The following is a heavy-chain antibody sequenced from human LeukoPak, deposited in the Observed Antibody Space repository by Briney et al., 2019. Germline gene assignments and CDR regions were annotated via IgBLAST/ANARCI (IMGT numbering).Heavy chain of an antibody. V-gene: IGHV3-23*01. CDR1: GFTFSSYA. Sequence: PGRSLRLSCAASGFTFSSYAMSWVRQAPGKGLEWVSAISGSGGSTYYADSVKGRFTISRDNSKNTLYLQMNSLRAEDTAVYYCAKHKRYYGSGSYYLTWGQGTLVTVSS. J-gene: IGHJ5*02. D-gene: IGHD3-10*01. CDR2: ISGSGGST. CDR3: AKHKRYYGSGSYYLT.